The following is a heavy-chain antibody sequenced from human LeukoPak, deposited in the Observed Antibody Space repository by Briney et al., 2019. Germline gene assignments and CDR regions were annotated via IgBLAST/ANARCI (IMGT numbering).Heavy chain of an antibody. Sequence: AGGSLRLSCAASGFTFSSYSMNWVRQAPGKGLEWVSYISSSSTIYYADSVKGRFTISRDNAKNSLYLQMNSLRAEDTAVYYCARDLYRYFDYWGQGTLVTVSS. D-gene: IGHD4-11*01. J-gene: IGHJ4*02. CDR1: GFTFSSYS. CDR2: ISSSSTI. CDR3: ARDLYRYFDY. V-gene: IGHV3-48*01.